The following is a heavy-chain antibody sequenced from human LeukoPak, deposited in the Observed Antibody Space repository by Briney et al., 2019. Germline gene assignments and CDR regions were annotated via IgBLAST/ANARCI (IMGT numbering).Heavy chain of an antibody. CDR3: ARLRNYDFWSAYFDY. J-gene: IGHJ4*02. CDR1: GFTFSSYA. CDR2: ISYDGSNK. D-gene: IGHD3-3*01. V-gene: IGHV3-30*04. Sequence: PGGSLRLSCAASGFTFSSYAMHWVRQAPGKGLEWVAVISYDGSNKYHADSVKGRFTISRDNSKNTLYLQMNSLRAEDTAVYYCARLRNYDFWSAYFDYWGQGTLVTVSS.